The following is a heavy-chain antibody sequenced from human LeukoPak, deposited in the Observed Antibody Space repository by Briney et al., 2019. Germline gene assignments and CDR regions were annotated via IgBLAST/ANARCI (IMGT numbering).Heavy chain of an antibody. Sequence: PGGSLRLSCAASGFTFSSYAMSWVRQAPGKGLEWVSAISGSGGSTYYADSVKGRFTISRDNSKNTLYLQMNSLRVEDTAVYYCARLTRGYSYGYYYYGMDVWGQGTTVTVSS. CDR2: ISGSGGST. D-gene: IGHD5-18*01. J-gene: IGHJ6*02. V-gene: IGHV3-23*01. CDR1: GFTFSSYA. CDR3: ARLTRGYSYGYYYYGMDV.